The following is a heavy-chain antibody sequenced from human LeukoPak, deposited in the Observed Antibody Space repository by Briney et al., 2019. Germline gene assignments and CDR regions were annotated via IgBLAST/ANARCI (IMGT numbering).Heavy chain of an antibody. J-gene: IGHJ4*02. CDR1: GFTFSSYA. Sequence: GGSLRLSCAASGFTFSSYAMSWVRQAPGKGLEWVSAISGSGGSTYYADSVKGRFTISRDNSKNTVYLQLNSLRAGDTAIYYCTKDRRGPAAGTWYFGSWGQGTLVTVSS. CDR2: ISGSGGST. V-gene: IGHV3-23*01. CDR3: TKDRRGPAAGTWYFGS. D-gene: IGHD6-13*01.